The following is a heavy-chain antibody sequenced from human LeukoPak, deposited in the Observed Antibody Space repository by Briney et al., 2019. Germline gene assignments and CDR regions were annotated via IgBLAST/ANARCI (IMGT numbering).Heavy chain of an antibody. Sequence: GASVKVSCKASGYTFTSYDINWVRQATGQGLEWMGRINPNSGGTNYAQKFQGRVTMTRDTSISTAYMELSRLRSDDTAVYYCARSWDHGFDYWGQGTLVTVSS. CDR1: GYTFTSYD. D-gene: IGHD1-26*01. J-gene: IGHJ4*02. CDR2: INPNSGGT. CDR3: ARSWDHGFDY. V-gene: IGHV1-2*06.